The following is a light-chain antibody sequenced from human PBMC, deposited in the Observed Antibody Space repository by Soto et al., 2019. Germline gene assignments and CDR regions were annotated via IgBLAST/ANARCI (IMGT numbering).Light chain of an antibody. CDR2: DVS. J-gene: IGLJ2*01. V-gene: IGLV2-14*01. CDR1: SSDVGGYNY. CDR3: SSYTSSSSEV. Sequence: QSALTQPASVSGSPGQSITISCTGTSSDVGGYNYVSWYQQHPGKAPKLMIYDVSNRPSGVSDRFSGSQSGNTASLTISGLQAEDEADYYCSSYTSSSSEVFGGGTKRTVL.